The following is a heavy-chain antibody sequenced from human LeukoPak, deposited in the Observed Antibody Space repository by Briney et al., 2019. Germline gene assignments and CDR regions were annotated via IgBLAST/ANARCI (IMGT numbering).Heavy chain of an antibody. CDR3: ARAVKYRSGPLTDLLPYYFDY. J-gene: IGHJ4*02. CDR1: GFTFSSYW. Sequence: GGSLRLSCAASGFTFSSYWMSWVRQAPGKGLELVANIKQDGSEKYYVDSVKGRFTISRDNAKNSLYLQMNSLRSEDMAVYYCARAVKYRSGPLTDLLPYYFDYWGQGTLVTVSS. CDR2: IKQDGSEK. V-gene: IGHV3-7*01. D-gene: IGHD6-19*01.